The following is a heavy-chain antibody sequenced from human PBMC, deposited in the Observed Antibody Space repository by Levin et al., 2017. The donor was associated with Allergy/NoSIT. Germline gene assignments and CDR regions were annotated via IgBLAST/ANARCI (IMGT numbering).Heavy chain of an antibody. CDR2: ISAYNGNT. Sequence: RASVKVSCKASGYTFTSYGISWVRQAPGQGLEWMGWISAYNGNTNYAQELQGRVTMTTDTSTSTAYMEMRSLRSDDTALYFCARVRRQGWVYCSGGTCYSIDYWGQGTLVTVSS. CDR3: ARVRRQGWVYCSGGTCYSIDY. J-gene: IGHJ4*02. D-gene: IGHD2-15*01. CDR1: GYTFTSYG. V-gene: IGHV1-18*01.